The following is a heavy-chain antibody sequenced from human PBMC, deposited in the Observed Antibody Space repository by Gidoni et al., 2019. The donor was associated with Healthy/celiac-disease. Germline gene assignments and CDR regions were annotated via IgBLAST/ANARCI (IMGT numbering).Heavy chain of an antibody. CDR1: GYTFTSYD. J-gene: IGHJ5*02. Sequence: QVQLVQSGAEVKKPGASVKVSCKASGYTFTSYDINWVRQATGQGLEWMGWMNPNSGNTGYAQKFQGRVTMTRNTSISTAYMELSSLRSEDTAVYYCAAGVKMGYGSGSYSPSPYNWFDPWGQGTLVTVSS. CDR2: MNPNSGNT. CDR3: AAGVKMGYGSGSYSPSPYNWFDP. D-gene: IGHD3-10*01. V-gene: IGHV1-8*01.